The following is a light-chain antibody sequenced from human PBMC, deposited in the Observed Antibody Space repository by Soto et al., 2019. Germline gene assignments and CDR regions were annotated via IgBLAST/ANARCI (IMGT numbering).Light chain of an antibody. J-gene: IGLJ3*02. CDR1: SSDVGDYNY. V-gene: IGLV2-14*03. CDR2: DVT. Sequence: QSALTQPASVSGSPGQSVTISCTGTSSDVGDYNYVSWYQQHPDKAPKLMISDVTNRPSGVSNRFSGSKSGNTASLTISGLQAEDEADYYCSSYTSGSTLVFGGGTKVTVL. CDR3: SSYTSGSTLV.